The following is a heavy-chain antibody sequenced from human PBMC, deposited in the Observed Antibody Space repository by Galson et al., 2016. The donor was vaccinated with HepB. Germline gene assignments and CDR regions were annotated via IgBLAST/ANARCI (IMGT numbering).Heavy chain of an antibody. Sequence: SLRLSCAASGFIFSDYYIDWVRQAPGRGLEWVGRSRNKANGFTTEYAASVKGRFTFSRDDSRTSLYLQINSLKTEDTAVYYCARVGPLVSHSYHYGMDVWGQGPPVPVSS. CDR1: GFIFSDYY. V-gene: IGHV3-72*01. CDR2: SRNKANGFTT. J-gene: IGHJ6*02. D-gene: IGHD3-9*01. CDR3: ARVGPLVSHSYHYGMDV.